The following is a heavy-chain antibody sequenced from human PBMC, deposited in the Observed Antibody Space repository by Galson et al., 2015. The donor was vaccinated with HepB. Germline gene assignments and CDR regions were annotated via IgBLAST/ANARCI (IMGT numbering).Heavy chain of an antibody. CDR3: AKDSRSSWYNNWFDP. CDR1: GFTFSDYA. CDR2: TSGSGGST. J-gene: IGHJ5*02. Sequence: SLRLSCAASGFTFSDYAMSWVRQAPGKGLEWVSSTSGSGGSTYYADSVKGRFTISRDNSKNTLYLQMNSLRADDTAVYYCAKDSRSSWYNNWFDPWGQGTLVTVSS. D-gene: IGHD6-13*01. V-gene: IGHV3-23*01.